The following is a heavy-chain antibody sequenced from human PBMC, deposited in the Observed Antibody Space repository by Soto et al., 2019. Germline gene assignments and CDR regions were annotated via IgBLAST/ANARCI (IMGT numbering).Heavy chain of an antibody. V-gene: IGHV1-18*01. CDR2: ISLYSDST. D-gene: IGHD2-2*01. J-gene: IGHJ5*02. CDR3: ARVVPGVEAWFGP. Sequence: ASVKVSCKTSGYTFSNYGITWVRQAPGQPLEWLGWISLYSDSTNYAQKFQGRVSMTTDTSTTTAYMELRSLRSDDTAVYYCARVVPGVEAWFGPWGQGTLVTVSS. CDR1: GYTFSNYG.